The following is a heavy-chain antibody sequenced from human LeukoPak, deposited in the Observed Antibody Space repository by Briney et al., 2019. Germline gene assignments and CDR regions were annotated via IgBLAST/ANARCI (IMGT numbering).Heavy chain of an antibody. D-gene: IGHD6-6*01. CDR2: IIPILGIA. V-gene: IGHV1-69*02. Sequence: SVKVSCKASGGTFSSYTISWVRQAPGQGLEWMGRIIPILGIANYAQKFQGRVTMTTDTSTSTAYMELRSLRSDDTAVYYCARGIGIAARPYDYWGQGTLVTVSS. CDR1: GGTFSSYT. CDR3: ARGIGIAARPYDY. J-gene: IGHJ4*02.